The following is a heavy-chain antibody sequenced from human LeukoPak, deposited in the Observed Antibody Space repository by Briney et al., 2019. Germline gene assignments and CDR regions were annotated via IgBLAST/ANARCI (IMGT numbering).Heavy chain of an antibody. Sequence: SETLSLTCAVSGGSISSSNWWSWVRQPPGKGLEWIGEIYHSGSTNYNPSLKSRVTISVDTSKNQFSLKLSSVTAADTAVYYCARYDFWSGYSTDYWGQGTLVTVSS. D-gene: IGHD3-3*01. V-gene: IGHV4-4*02. J-gene: IGHJ4*02. CDR1: GGSISSSNW. CDR2: IYHSGST. CDR3: ARYDFWSGYSTDY.